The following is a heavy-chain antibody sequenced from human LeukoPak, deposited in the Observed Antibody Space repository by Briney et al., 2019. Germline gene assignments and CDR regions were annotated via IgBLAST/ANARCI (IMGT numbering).Heavy chain of an antibody. D-gene: IGHD6-19*01. CDR3: ARDQRDSSGWFIRYYYYYMDV. Sequence: GGSLRLSCAASGFTFSSYAMSWVRQAPGKGLEWVSYISSSSSTIYYADSVKGRFTISRDNAKNSLYLQMNSLRAEDTAVYYCARDQRDSSGWFIRYYYYYMDVWGKGTTVTVSS. J-gene: IGHJ6*03. CDR1: GFTFSSYA. CDR2: ISSSSSTI. V-gene: IGHV3-48*01.